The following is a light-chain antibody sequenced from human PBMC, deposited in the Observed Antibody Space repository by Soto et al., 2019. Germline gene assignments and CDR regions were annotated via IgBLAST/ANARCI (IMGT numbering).Light chain of an antibody. CDR2: GAS. CDR1: QSVYNN. Sequence: EVVMTQSPATLSVSAGERVTLSCRASQSVYNNLAWYQQKPGQAPRLVIHGASTRATGIPARFSGSGSGTEFTLTISSLQSEDFAVYYCQQCDNWPRTFGQGTKVDIK. CDR3: QQCDNWPRT. V-gene: IGKV3-15*01. J-gene: IGKJ1*01.